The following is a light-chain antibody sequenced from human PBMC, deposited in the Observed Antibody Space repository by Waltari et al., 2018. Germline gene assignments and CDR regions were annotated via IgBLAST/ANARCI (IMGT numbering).Light chain of an antibody. Sequence: SYVLTQPPSVSVAPGQTARITCGGNNIGSKSVHWYQQKPGQAPVLVVYDDSDRPSGIPARFAGSKSGNTATLTISMVEAGDEADYYCQGWDSSSDHPVFGGGTKLTVL. CDR3: QGWDSSSDHPV. CDR2: DDS. J-gene: IGLJ2*01. V-gene: IGLV3-21*02. CDR1: NIGSKS.